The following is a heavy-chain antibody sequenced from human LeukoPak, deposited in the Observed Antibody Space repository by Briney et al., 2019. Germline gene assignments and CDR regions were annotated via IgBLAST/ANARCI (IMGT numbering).Heavy chain of an antibody. CDR3: ARAHYYDSSGVDY. CDR2: INPNSGGT. D-gene: IGHD3-22*01. J-gene: IGHJ4*02. V-gene: IGHV1-2*02. CDR1: GYTFTGYY. Sequence: WASVKVSCKASGYTFTGYYMHWVRQAPGQGLEWMGWINPNSGGTNYAQKFQGRVTMTRDTSISTAYMELSRLRSDDTAVYYCARAHYYDSSGVDYWGQGTLVTVSS.